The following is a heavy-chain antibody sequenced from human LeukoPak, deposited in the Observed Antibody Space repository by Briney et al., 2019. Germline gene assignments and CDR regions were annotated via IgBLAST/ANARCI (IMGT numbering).Heavy chain of an antibody. CDR2: ISADNGNT. D-gene: IGHD2-15*01. CDR1: GYTFTCYG. Sequence: ASVKVSGKASGYTFTCYGISWVRQAPGQGLEWMGWISADNGNTNYAQKLQGRVTMTTDTSTSTAYMELRSLRSDDTAVYYCAALLACSGGSCSMDYWRQGTLVTVSS. J-gene: IGHJ4*02. CDR3: AALLACSGGSCSMDY. V-gene: IGHV1-18*01.